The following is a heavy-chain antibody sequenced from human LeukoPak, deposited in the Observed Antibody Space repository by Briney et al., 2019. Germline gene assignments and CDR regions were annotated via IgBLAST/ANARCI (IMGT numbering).Heavy chain of an antibody. CDR3: ARDYKYAFDN. V-gene: IGHV3-48*01. CDR2: IGIDSGNT. Sequence: GGSLRLSCAASGFASSDYSMNWVRQAPGKGLEWISYIGIDSGNTNYADSVKGRFTISGDKAKNSLYLQMNSLRVEDTAVHYCARDYKYAFDNWGQGTLVTVSS. CDR1: GFASSDYS. D-gene: IGHD5-24*01. J-gene: IGHJ4*02.